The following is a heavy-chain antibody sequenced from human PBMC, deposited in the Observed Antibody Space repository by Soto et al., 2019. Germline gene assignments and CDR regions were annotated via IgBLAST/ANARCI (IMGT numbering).Heavy chain of an antibody. CDR2: INPKSGGT. CDR1: GYTFTGYY. D-gene: IGHD6-19*01. V-gene: IGHV1-2*04. CDR3: ARGSSSGWLYWYFDL. J-gene: IGHJ2*01. Sequence: QVQLVQSGAEVKKTGASLKVSCKASGYTFTGYYMHWVRQAPGQGLEWMGWINPKSGGTNYAQKFQGWVTITRDMSISTAYMELSRLRSDDTAVYYCARGSSSGWLYWYFDLWGRGTLVTVSS.